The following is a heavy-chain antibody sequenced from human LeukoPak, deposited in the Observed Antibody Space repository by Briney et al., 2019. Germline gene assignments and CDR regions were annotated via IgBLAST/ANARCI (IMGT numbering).Heavy chain of an antibody. Sequence: GRSLRLSCAASGFTFSSYGMHWVRQAPGKGLEWVAVIWYDGSNKYYADSVKGRFTISRDNSKNTLYLQMNSLRAEDTAVYYCARGGYCSSTSCYAAYFDYWGQGTLVTVSS. CDR3: ARGGYCSSTSCYAAYFDY. CDR2: IWYDGSNK. V-gene: IGHV3-33*01. CDR1: GFTFSSYG. D-gene: IGHD2-2*01. J-gene: IGHJ4*02.